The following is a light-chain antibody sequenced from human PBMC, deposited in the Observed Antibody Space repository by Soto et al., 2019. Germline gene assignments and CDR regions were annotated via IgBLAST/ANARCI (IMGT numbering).Light chain of an antibody. CDR3: SSYTSSRTLE. CDR2: EVN. V-gene: IGLV2-8*01. J-gene: IGLJ2*01. CDR1: SIDVGAYNY. Sequence: QSVLTQPPSASGSPGQSVTISCTGTSIDVGAYNYVSWYQQRPGKAPNLMIYEVNKRPSGVPDRFSGSKSGNTASLTVSGLQAEDEADYYCSSYTSSRTLEIGGGTKVTVL.